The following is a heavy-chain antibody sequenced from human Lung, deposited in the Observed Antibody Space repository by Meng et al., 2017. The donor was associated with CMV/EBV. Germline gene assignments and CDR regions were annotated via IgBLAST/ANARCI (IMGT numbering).Heavy chain of an antibody. CDR2: VKSKTDGGTT. CDR3: TTDSGYGYVWGSYQLLGY. J-gene: IGHJ4*02. D-gene: IGHD3-16*01. CDR1: GFTFSNAW. V-gene: IGHV3-15*01. Sequence: GEXXRISCAASGFTFSNAWMSWVRQAPGKGLEWVGRVKSKTDGGTTDYAAPVKGRFTISRDDSKSTLYLQMNSLKTEDTAVYYCTTDSGYGYVWGSYQLLGYWXQETLVTVSS.